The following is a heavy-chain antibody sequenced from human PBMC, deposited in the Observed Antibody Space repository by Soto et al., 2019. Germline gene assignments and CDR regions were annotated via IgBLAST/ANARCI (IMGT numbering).Heavy chain of an antibody. CDR2: ISAYNGNT. CDR1: GYTFSSYG. Sequence: ASVKVSCKASGYTFSSYGITWVQQAPGQGLEWMGWISAYNGNTNYAQNLQGRVTMTTDTSTSTAYMDLRSLKFDDTAVYYCARDAQPYSYDSSGPPPDYWGQGTLVTVSS. J-gene: IGHJ4*02. D-gene: IGHD3-22*01. V-gene: IGHV1-18*01. CDR3: ARDAQPYSYDSSGPPPDY.